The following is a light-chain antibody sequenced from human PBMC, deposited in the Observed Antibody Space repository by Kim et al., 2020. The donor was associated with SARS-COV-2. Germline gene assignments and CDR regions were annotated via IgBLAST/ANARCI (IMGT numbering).Light chain of an antibody. Sequence: ASGGDRVTITCRASQSINSWLAWHQHKPGKAPKLLIYEASSLQSGVPSRFSGSGSGTEFTLTISSLQPDDFATYFCQQYTTYSWTFGQGTKVDIK. J-gene: IGKJ1*01. CDR2: EAS. CDR3: QQYTTYSWT. V-gene: IGKV1-5*03. CDR1: QSINSW.